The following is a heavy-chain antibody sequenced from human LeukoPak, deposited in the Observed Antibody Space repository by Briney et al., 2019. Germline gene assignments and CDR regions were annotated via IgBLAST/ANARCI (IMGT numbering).Heavy chain of an antibody. CDR1: GYTFTSYG. D-gene: IGHD5-18*01. CDR3: AKTVDTAMVDY. J-gene: IGHJ4*02. V-gene: IGHV1-18*01. CDR2: ISAYNGNT. Sequence: ASVKVSCTASGYTFTSYGISWVRQAPGQGLEWMGWISAYNGNTNYAQKLQGRVTMTTDTSTSTAYMELRSLRSDDTAVYYCAKTVDTAMVDYWGQGTLVTVSS.